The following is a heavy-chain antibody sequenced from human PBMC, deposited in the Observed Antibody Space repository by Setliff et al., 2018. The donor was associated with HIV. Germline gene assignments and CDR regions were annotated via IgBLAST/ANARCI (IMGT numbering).Heavy chain of an antibody. Sequence: GGSLRLSCAASGFTFSSYAMSWVRQAPGKGLEWVSSISGHSRYIYYADSVKGRFTISRDNTKNSMYLQMSSLRVEDTAVYYCARVSCGGTCSNTERYWGQGTLVTVSS. D-gene: IGHD2-15*01. CDR2: ISGHSRYI. J-gene: IGHJ4*02. V-gene: IGHV3-21*06. CDR1: GFTFSSYA. CDR3: ARVSCGGTCSNTERY.